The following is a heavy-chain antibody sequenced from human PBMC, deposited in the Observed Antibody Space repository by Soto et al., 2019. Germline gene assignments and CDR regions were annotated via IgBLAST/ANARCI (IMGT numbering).Heavy chain of an antibody. D-gene: IGHD1-26*01. V-gene: IGHV3-30*03. Sequence: QVQLVESGEGVVQPGRSLRLSCAASGFAFSTYGMHWVRQAPGKGLEWVAVTTSDGARINYADSVKGRFTISRDNSRTTLYLQMNSLRIDDTAVYYCARKNPGREWELPDYWGQGTLVTVSS. CDR1: GFAFSTYG. CDR3: ARKNPGREWELPDY. J-gene: IGHJ4*02. CDR2: TTSDGARI.